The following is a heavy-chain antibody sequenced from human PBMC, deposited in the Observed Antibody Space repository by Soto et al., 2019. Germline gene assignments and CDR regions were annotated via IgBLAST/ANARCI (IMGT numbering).Heavy chain of an antibody. J-gene: IGHJ4*02. CDR1: GGSISSTIYY. Sequence: QLQLQESGPGLVKPSETLSLTCTVSGGSISSTIYYWGWIRQPPGKGVEWIGSVYYSGSTYYNPSLKSRVTISVDTSKNQFSLKLSSVTAADTAVYYCARMGSEQQLAFDYWGQGTLVTVSS. CDR2: VYYSGST. D-gene: IGHD6-13*01. V-gene: IGHV4-39*01. CDR3: ARMGSEQQLAFDY.